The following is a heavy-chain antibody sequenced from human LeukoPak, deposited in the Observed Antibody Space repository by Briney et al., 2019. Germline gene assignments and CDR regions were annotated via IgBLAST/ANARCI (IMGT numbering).Heavy chain of an antibody. D-gene: IGHD5-18*01. Sequence: PGGSLRLSCAASGFTFSSYWMSWVRQAPGKGLEWVANIKQDGSEKYYVDSVKGRFTISRDNAKNSLYLQMNSLRAEDTAVYYCARGGRGYIYGYAEYYFDYWGQGTLVTVSS. CDR3: ARGGRGYIYGYAEYYFDY. J-gene: IGHJ4*02. CDR1: GFTFSSYW. CDR2: IKQDGSEK. V-gene: IGHV3-7*01.